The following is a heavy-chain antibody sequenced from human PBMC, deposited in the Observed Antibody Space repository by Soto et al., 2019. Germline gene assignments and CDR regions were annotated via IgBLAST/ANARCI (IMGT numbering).Heavy chain of an antibody. V-gene: IGHV4-39*01. D-gene: IGHD6-6*01. CDR2: IYYSGST. CDR3: VKAAPKYSDYYYYMDV. Sequence: SETLSLTCTVSGGSISSSSYYWGWIRQPPGKGLEWIGSIYYSGSTYYNPSLKSRVTISVDTSKNQFSLKLSSVTAADTAVYYCVKAAPKYSDYYYYMDVWGKGTTVTVSS. CDR1: GGSISSSSYY. J-gene: IGHJ6*03.